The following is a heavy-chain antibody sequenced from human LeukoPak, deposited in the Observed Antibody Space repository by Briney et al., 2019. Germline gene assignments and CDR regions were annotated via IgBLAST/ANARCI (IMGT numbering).Heavy chain of an antibody. Sequence: SETLSLTCAVYGGSFSGYYWSWIRQPPGKGLEWIGEINHSGSTNYNPSLKSRVTISVDTSKNQFSLKLSSVTAADTAVYYCARDVQYCSSTSCYWEYFDYWGQGTLVTVSS. CDR1: GGSFSGYY. J-gene: IGHJ4*02. V-gene: IGHV4-34*01. CDR2: INHSGST. D-gene: IGHD2-2*01. CDR3: ARDVQYCSSTSCYWEYFDY.